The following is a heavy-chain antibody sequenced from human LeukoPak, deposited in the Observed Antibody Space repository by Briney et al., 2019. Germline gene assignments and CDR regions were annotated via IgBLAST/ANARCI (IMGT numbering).Heavy chain of an antibody. CDR1: GFTFSSYS. Sequence: GGSLRLSCAASGFTFSSYSMNWVRQAPGKGLEWVSSISSSSSYIYYADSVKGRFTISRDNAKNSLYLQMNSLRAEDTAVYYCARDRSPVSGEDAFDIWGQGTMVTVSS. J-gene: IGHJ3*02. CDR2: ISSSSSYI. CDR3: ARDRSPVSGEDAFDI. V-gene: IGHV3-21*01. D-gene: IGHD3-10*01.